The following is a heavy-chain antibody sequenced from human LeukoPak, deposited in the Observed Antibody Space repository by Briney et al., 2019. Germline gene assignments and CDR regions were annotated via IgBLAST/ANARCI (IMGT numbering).Heavy chain of an antibody. D-gene: IGHD1-26*01. CDR3: ARAPREGFSGSYHDY. CDR1: GFTFDDYA. CDR2: ISSTGDNT. V-gene: IGHV3-64*01. Sequence: HPGGSLRLSCAASGFTFDDYAMHWVRQAPGKGLEYVSAISSTGDNTYYANSVKGRFTISRDNSKNTLYLQMASLRGEDTAVYYCARAPREGFSGSYHDYWGQGTLVTVSS. J-gene: IGHJ4*02.